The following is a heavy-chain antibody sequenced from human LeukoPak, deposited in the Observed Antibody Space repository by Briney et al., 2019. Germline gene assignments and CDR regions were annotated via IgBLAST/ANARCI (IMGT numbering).Heavy chain of an antibody. V-gene: IGHV3-21*01. Sequence: GGSLRLSCAASGFTFSSYSMNWVRQAPGKGLEWVSFISSSSSYIYYADSVKGRFTISRDNAKNSLYLQMSSLRAEDTAVYFCARGLRGITFGGVIAGDFWGQGTLVTVSS. J-gene: IGHJ4*02. CDR2: ISSSSSYI. CDR1: GFTFSSYS. D-gene: IGHD3-16*02. CDR3: ARGLRGITFGGVIAGDF.